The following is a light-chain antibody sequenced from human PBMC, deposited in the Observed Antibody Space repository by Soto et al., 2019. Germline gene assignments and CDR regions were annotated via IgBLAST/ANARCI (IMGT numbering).Light chain of an antibody. CDR3: HHYDGSPRT. V-gene: IGKV3-20*01. Sequence: ETVLPQSPGTVSLSPGARATLSCTTSQTVNSDYLAWYQQKPGQAPRLLIYGVFNRATGIPDRFSGSGSGTYFTLTISGLEPEDSAVYYGHHYDGSPRTFGQGTNLEI. J-gene: IGKJ2*01. CDR1: QTVNSDY. CDR2: GVF.